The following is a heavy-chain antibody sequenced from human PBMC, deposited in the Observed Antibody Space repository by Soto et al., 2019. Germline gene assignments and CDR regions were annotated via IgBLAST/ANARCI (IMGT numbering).Heavy chain of an antibody. J-gene: IGHJ4*02. CDR2: TYYRSKWYN. CDR1: GDSVSSNSAA. D-gene: IGHD6-19*01. CDR3: ARGVRNKLNSSGWYNY. V-gene: IGHV6-1*01. Sequence: PSQTLSLTCAISGDSVSSNSAAWNWIRQSPSRGLEWLGRTYYRSKWYNDYAVSVKSRITINPDTSKNQFSLQLNSVTPEDTAVYYCARGVRNKLNSSGWYNYWGQGTLVTVSS.